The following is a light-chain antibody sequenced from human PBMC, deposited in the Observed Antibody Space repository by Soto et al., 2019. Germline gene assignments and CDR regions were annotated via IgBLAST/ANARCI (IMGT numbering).Light chain of an antibody. J-gene: IGKJ5*01. CDR1: QSISSY. V-gene: IGKV1-39*01. Sequence: DIQMTQSPSSLSVSVGDRVTITCRASQSISSYLNWYQQKPGKALKLLIHDASSLQSVVPSRFSGSGSGTDFTLNISSLQSEDFATYYCQQGYATSLTFGQGTRLEIK. CDR2: DAS. CDR3: QQGYATSLT.